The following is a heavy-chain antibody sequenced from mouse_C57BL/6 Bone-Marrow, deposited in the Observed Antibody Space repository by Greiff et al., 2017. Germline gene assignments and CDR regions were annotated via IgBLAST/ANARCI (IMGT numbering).Heavy chain of an antibody. Sequence: QVQLQQPGAELVKPGASVKLSCTASGYTFTSYWMHWVKQRPGRGLEWIGRIDPNGGGTKYNEKFKSKATLTVDKPSSSAYMQLSSLTSEDSAVYCCSRPGYVYGIPYAMDDWGTGTTGTVSS. CDR2: IDPNGGGT. J-gene: IGHJ4*01. CDR3: SRPGYVYGIPYAMDD. V-gene: IGHV1-72*01. CDR1: GYTFTSYW. D-gene: IGHD1-1*01.